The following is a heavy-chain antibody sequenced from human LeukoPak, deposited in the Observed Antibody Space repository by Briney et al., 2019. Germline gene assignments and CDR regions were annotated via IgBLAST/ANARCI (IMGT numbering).Heavy chain of an antibody. J-gene: IGHJ3*02. D-gene: IGHD6-19*01. CDR1: GGSFSGYY. V-gene: IGHV4-34*01. CDR2: INHSGST. CDR3: AGGGWYFGRDAFDI. Sequence: PSETLSLTCAVYGGSFSGYYWSWIRQPPGKGLEWIGEINHSGSTNYNPSLKSRVTISVDTSKNQFSLKLSSVTAADTAVYYCAGGGWYFGRDAFDIWGQGTMVTVSS.